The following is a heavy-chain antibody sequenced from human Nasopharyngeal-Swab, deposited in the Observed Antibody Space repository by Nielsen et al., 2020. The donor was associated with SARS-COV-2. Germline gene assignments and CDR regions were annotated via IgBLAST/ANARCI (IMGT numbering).Heavy chain of an antibody. J-gene: IGHJ5*02. CDR1: GYSISSGYY. V-gene: IGHV4-38-2*02. D-gene: IGHD5-18*01. CDR3: ARDLSNTPKYNWFDP. Sequence: GSLRLSCTVSGYSISSGYYWAWIRQPPGKGLEWIGSIYHGGSTYYTPSLESRVTISVDTSNNHFSLKLTSVTAADTAVYYCARDLSNTPKYNWFDPWGQGTLVTVSS. CDR2: IYHGGST.